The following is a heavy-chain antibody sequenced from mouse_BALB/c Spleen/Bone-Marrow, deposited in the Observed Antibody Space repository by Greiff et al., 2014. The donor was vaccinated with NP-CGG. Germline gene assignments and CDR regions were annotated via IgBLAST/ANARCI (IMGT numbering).Heavy chain of an antibody. CDR1: GYTLTSYW. J-gene: IGHJ3*01. CDR3: ARSSGYDGFAY. V-gene: IGHV1-7*01. Sequence: QVQLQQSGAELAKPGASVKMSCKASGYTLTSYWMHWVKQRPGQGLEWIGYINPSTGYTEYNQKFKDKATLTADKSSSTAYMQLSSLTSEDSAVYYCARSSGYDGFAYWGQGTLVTVSA. CDR2: INPSTGYT. D-gene: IGHD2-2*01.